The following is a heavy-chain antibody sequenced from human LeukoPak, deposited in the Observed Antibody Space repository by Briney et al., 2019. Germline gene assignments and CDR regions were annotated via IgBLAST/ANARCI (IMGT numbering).Heavy chain of an antibody. J-gene: IGHJ5*02. Sequence: PSETLSLTCTVSGGSISSYYWSWIRQPPGKGLEWIGYIYTSGSTNYNPSLKSRVTISVDTSKNQLSLKLSSVTAADTAVYYCARSLSPSTNWFDPWGQGTLVTVSS. D-gene: IGHD3-16*02. V-gene: IGHV4-4*09. CDR1: GGSISSYY. CDR3: ARSLSPSTNWFDP. CDR2: IYTSGST.